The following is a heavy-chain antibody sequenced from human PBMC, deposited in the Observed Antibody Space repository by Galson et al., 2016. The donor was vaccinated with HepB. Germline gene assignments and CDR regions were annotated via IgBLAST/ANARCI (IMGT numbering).Heavy chain of an antibody. J-gene: IGHJ5*02. Sequence: SLRLSCEASGFTFSSYAMNWVRQAPGKGLEWVSAIIYSGYSTQYADSVKGRFTISRDNSKNTLYLQMTSLRAEDTAVYYCAKCLWIRGVYPFDPWGQGTLVTVSS. CDR1: GFTFSSYA. D-gene: IGHD3-10*01. V-gene: IGHV3-23*01. CDR2: IIYSGYST. CDR3: AKCLWIRGVYPFDP.